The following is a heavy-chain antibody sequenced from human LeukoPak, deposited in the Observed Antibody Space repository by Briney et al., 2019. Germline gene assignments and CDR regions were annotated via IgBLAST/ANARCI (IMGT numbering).Heavy chain of an antibody. J-gene: IGHJ4*02. CDR3: VNQISGWVY. V-gene: IGHV3-64D*06. D-gene: IGHD6-19*01. Sequence: GASLRLSCSASGFTFSNFAMHWVRQAPGKGLEYVSAISRNGDSTYNADSVKGRFTISRDNSKNTLYLQMSSLRTEDTAVYYCVNQISGWVYWGQGTLVTVSS. CDR1: GFTFSNFA. CDR2: ISRNGDST.